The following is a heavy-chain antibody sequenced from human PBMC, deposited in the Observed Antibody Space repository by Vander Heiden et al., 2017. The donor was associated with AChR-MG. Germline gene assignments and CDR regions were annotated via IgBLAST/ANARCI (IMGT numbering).Heavy chain of an antibody. CDR2: ITGSGGSA. CDR1: GYTFSNYA. Sequence: EVQLLESGGGLAQPGGSLRLSCAASGYTFSNYARSWVRQAPGKGLEWVSSITGSGGSAYYADSVKGRFTISRDNSKNTLYLQMNSLRAEDTALYYCAKQTANWGTDDFWGPGTLVTVSS. V-gene: IGHV3-23*01. D-gene: IGHD7-27*01. J-gene: IGHJ4*02. CDR3: AKQTANWGTDDF.